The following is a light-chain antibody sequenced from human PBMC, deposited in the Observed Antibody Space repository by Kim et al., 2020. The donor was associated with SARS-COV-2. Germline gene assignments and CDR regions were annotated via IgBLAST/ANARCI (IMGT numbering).Light chain of an antibody. CDR3: QQYYITPPIT. Sequence: PGERVTPSCRASQSVGSSYCAWYQQNPGQAPRLRIFGASSSATGIPDRFSGSGSWTDFTLTISRLEPKDVAVYYCQQYYITPPITFGQGTRLEIK. CDR1: QSVGSSY. CDR2: GAS. J-gene: IGKJ5*01. V-gene: IGKV3-20*01.